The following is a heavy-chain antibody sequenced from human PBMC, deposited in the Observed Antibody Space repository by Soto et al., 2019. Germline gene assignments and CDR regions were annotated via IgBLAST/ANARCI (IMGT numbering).Heavy chain of an antibody. CDR1: GFTFSDHY. D-gene: IGHD3-22*01. J-gene: IGHJ4*02. V-gene: IGHV3-72*01. CDR2: IRSKPNRYTA. CDR3: ARASYDDSGYSFDY. Sequence: PGGSLRLSCAAXGFTFSDHYMDWVRQAPGKGLEWVGRIRSKPNRYTAEYAASVKGRFTISRDDSENSLYLQMNSLKTEDTAVYYCARASYDDSGYSFDYWGQGTLVTVSS.